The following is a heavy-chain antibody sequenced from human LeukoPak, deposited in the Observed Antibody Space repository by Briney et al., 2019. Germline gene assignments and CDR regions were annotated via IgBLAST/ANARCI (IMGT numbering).Heavy chain of an antibody. CDR2: IYHSGST. Sequence: SETLSLTCTVSGYSISSGYYWGWIRQPPGKGLEWIGSIYHSGSTYYNPSLKSRVTISVDTSKNQFSLKLSSVTAADTAVYYCARDFNYGSSFDYWGQGTLVTVSS. CDR1: GYSISSGYY. CDR3: ARDFNYGSSFDY. J-gene: IGHJ4*02. V-gene: IGHV4-38-2*02. D-gene: IGHD4-17*01.